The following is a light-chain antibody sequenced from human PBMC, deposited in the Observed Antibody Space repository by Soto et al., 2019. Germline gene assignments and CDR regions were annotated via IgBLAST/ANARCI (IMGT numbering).Light chain of an antibody. CDR3: QQYGDSYS. Sequence: DIQMTQSPSTLSASVGDRVTITCWASHDLGKWLAWYQQKPGKAPKLLVYDASNLHDAVPSRFSGSGSGTHFTLTISGLQPDDFGTYYCQQYGDSYSFGQGTAVDI. CDR1: HDLGKW. CDR2: DAS. J-gene: IGKJ2*01. V-gene: IGKV1-5*01.